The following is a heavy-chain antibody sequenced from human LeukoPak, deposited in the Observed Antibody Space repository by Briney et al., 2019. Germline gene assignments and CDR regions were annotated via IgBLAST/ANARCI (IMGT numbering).Heavy chain of an antibody. Sequence: SETLSLTCTVSGGSVNSGSYYWSWIRQPPGKGLEWIGYVFYIGSTNYNPSLKSRVTISVDTSKNQFSLKLSSVTAADTAVYYCARGDSSGYYYGTFDYWGQGTLVTVSS. J-gene: IGHJ4*02. V-gene: IGHV4-61*01. CDR3: ARGDSSGYYYGTFDY. CDR2: VFYIGST. CDR1: GGSVNSGSYY. D-gene: IGHD3-22*01.